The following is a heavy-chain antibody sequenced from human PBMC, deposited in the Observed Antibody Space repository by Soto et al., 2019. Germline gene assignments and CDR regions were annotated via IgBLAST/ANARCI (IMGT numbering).Heavy chain of an antibody. V-gene: IGHV4-59*01. CDR1: GGSISSYY. CDR2: IYYSGST. J-gene: IGHJ4*02. CDR3: AREGSSWYIDY. Sequence: PSETLSLTCTVSGGSISSYYWSWIRQPPGKGLEWIGYIYYSGSTNYNPSLKSRVTISVDTSKNQFSLKLSSVTAADTAVYYCAREGSSWYIDYWGQGTLVTVSS. D-gene: IGHD6-13*01.